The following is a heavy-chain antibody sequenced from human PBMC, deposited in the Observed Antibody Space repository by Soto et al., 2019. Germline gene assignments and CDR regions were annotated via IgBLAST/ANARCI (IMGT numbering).Heavy chain of an antibody. CDR3: AKKVNSGPGSQYFDY. J-gene: IGHJ4*02. D-gene: IGHD3-10*01. CDR1: GFTFSSYS. CDR2: FRTGGDGGTT. V-gene: IGHV3-23*01. Sequence: LRLSCAASGFTFSSYSMSWVRQAPGKGLEWVSGFRTGGDGGTTYYADSVKGRFTISRDNSKNTLFLQMNSLRPEDTAIYYCAKKVNSGPGSQYFDYWGQGTLVTVSS.